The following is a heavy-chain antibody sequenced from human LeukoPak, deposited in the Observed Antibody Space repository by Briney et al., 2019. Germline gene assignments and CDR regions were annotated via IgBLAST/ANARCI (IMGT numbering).Heavy chain of an antibody. D-gene: IGHD4-17*01. CDR3: GNGDHSYFDQ. V-gene: IGHV3-23*01. J-gene: IGHJ4*02. Sequence: PGGSLRLSCAASGFSFRNIAMTWVRKAPGKGLEWVSTLSRSGGTTYYADSVKGRFIISRDNSKNTLYLQMNSLRAEDTAVYYCGNGDHSYFDQWGQGTQVTVSS. CDR2: LSRSGGTT. CDR1: GFSFRNIA.